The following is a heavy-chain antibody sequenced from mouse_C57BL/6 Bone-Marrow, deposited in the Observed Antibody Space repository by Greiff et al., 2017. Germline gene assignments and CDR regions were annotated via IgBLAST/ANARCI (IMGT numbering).Heavy chain of an antibody. V-gene: IGHV5-17*01. Sequence: EVQGVESGGGLVKPGGSLKLSCAASGFTFSDYGMHWVRQAPEKGLEWVAYISSGSSTIYYADTVKGRFTISRDNAKNTLFLQMNSLRSEDTAMYYCANHLRNYAMDYWGQGTSVTVSS. CDR3: ANHLRNYAMDY. CDR2: ISSGSSTI. D-gene: IGHD1-1*01. CDR1: GFTFSDYG. J-gene: IGHJ4*01.